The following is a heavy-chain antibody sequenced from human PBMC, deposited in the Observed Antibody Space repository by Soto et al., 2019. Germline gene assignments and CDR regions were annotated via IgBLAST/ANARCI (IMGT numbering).Heavy chain of an antibody. CDR1: GYSFTSYW. Sequence: GESLKISCKGSGYSFTSYWIGWVRQMPGKGLEWMGIIYPGDSDTRCSPSFQGQVTISADKSISTAYLQWSSLKVSDTAMYFCARVTDYFDTIGYSREYFQHWGQGTPVTVSS. V-gene: IGHV5-51*01. CDR3: ARVTDYFDTIGYSREYFQH. CDR2: IYPGDSDT. J-gene: IGHJ1*01. D-gene: IGHD3-22*01.